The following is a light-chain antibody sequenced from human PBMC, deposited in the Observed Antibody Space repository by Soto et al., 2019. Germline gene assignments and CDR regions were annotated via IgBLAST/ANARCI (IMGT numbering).Light chain of an antibody. J-gene: IGLJ1*01. V-gene: IGLV2-14*01. Sequence: QSALTQPASVSGSPGQSITISCTGTSSDVGGYNYVSWYQQHPGKAPKLMIYDDSNWPSGVSNRFSGSKSGNTASLTISGLQAEDEADYYCSSYTSSSTQVFGTGTKVTVL. CDR3: SSYTSSSTQV. CDR1: SSDVGGYNY. CDR2: DDS.